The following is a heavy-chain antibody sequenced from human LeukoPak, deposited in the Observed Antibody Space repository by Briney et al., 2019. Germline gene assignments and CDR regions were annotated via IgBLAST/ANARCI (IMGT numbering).Heavy chain of an antibody. V-gene: IGHV7-4-1*02. CDR1: GYTFTSYA. J-gene: IGHJ4*02. CDR3: ARNLVLGAHKKAADEWDY. D-gene: IGHD6-13*01. Sequence: ASVKASCKASGYTFTSYAMNWVRQAPGQGLEWMGWINTNTGNPTYAQGFTGRFVFSLDTSVSTAYLQISSLKAEDTAVYYCARNLVLGAHKKAADEWDYWGQGTLVTVSS. CDR2: INTNTGNP.